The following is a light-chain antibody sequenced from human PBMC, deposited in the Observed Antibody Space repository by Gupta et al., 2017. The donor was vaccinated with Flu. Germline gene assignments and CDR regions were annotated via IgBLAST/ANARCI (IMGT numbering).Light chain of an antibody. V-gene: IGLV2-11*01. Sequence: QSALTQPRSVSGSPGPSVTISCTGTSSDVGGYNYVSWYQQHPGKAPKLMIYDVSKRPSGVPDRFSGSKSGNTASLTIAGLQAEDEADYYCCSYAGSVTPWVFGGGTKLTVL. CDR1: SSDVGGYNY. J-gene: IGLJ3*02. CDR3: CSYAGSVTPWV. CDR2: DVS.